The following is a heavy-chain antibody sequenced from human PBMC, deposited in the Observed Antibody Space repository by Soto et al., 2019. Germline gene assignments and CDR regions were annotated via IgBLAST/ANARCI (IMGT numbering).Heavy chain of an antibody. V-gene: IGHV1-69*06. CDR1: GGTFNTFA. CDR3: ARAAKLYFDP. Sequence: QVQLVQSGAEVKKPGSSVNVSCKASGGTFNTFAISWVRQAPGQGLEYLGGIVPILGPAFYAQRFQGRVTVTADKSTNTAYVELTSLSSEDTAVYYCARAAKLYFDPWGQGTQVTVSS. J-gene: IGHJ4*02. CDR2: IVPILGPA.